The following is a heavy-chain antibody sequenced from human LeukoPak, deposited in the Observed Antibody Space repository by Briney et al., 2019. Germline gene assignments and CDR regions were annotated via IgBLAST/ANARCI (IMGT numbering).Heavy chain of an antibody. CDR1: GGSFSGYY. CDR3: ARAPSIVGATHFDY. Sequence: SETLSLTCAVYGGSFSGYYWSWIRQPPGKGLEWIGEINHSGSTNYNPSLKSRVTISVDTSKNRFSLKLSSVTAADTAVYYCARAPSIVGATHFDYWGQGTLVTVSS. D-gene: IGHD1-26*01. CDR2: INHSGST. J-gene: IGHJ4*02. V-gene: IGHV4-34*01.